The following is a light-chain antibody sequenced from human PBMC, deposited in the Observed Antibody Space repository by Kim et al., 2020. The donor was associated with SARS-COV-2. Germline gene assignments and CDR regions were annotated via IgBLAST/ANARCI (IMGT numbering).Light chain of an antibody. CDR2: YDS. CDR3: QVWDNSSDHPPYV. Sequence: SYELTQPPSVSVAPGKTARITCGGNNIGSKSVHWYQQKPGQAPVLVIYYDSDRPSGIPERFSGSNSGNTATLTISRVEAGDEADYYCQVWDNSSDHPPYVFGTGTKVTVL. V-gene: IGLV3-21*04. J-gene: IGLJ1*01. CDR1: NIGSKS.